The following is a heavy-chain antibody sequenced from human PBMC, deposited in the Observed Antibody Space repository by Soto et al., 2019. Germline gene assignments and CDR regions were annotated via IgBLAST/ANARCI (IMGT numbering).Heavy chain of an antibody. D-gene: IGHD2-2*01. J-gene: IGHJ5*02. V-gene: IGHV4-31*03. Sequence: PSETLSLTCTVCVGSISSGGYYWSWIRQHPGKGLEWIGYIYYSGSTYYNPSLKSRVTISVDTSKNQFSLKLSSVTAADTAVYYCARGYCSSTSCYNWFDPWGQGTPVTVSS. CDR3: ARGYCSSTSCYNWFDP. CDR1: VGSISSGGYY. CDR2: IYYSGST.